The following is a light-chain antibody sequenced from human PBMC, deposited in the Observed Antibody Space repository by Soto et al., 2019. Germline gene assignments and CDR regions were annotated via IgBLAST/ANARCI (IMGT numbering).Light chain of an antibody. J-gene: IGLJ1*01. CDR1: GSDIGSYNL. CDR3: CSYAPTRASYV. V-gene: IGLV2-23*02. CDR2: EVT. Sequence: QSALTQPASVSGSPGQSITISCTGTGSDIGSYNLVSWYQQPPGKAPKIIIYEVTNRPSGVSSRFSGSKSGNTASLTISGLQAEDDADYYCCSYAPTRASYVFGTGTKLTVL.